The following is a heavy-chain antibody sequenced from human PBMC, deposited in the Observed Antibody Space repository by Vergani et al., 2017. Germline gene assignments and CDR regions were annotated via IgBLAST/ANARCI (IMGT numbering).Heavy chain of an antibody. CDR1: GGSISSYY. J-gene: IGHJ5*02. D-gene: IGHD6-19*01. CDR3: ARVGSGWDLGWFDP. Sequence: QVQLQESGPGLVKPSETLSLTCTVSGGSISSYYWSWIRQPPGKGLEWIGYIYYSGSTNYNPSLKSRVTISVDKSKNQFYLRLDSVTAADTAVYYCARVGSGWDLGWFDPWGQGTLVTVSS. CDR2: IYYSGST. V-gene: IGHV4-59*01.